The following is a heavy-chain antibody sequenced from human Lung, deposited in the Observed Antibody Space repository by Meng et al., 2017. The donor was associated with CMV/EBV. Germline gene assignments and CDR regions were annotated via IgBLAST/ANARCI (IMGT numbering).Heavy chain of an antibody. D-gene: IGHD2-2*01. CDR2: IIPILGIA. J-gene: IGHJ6*02. V-gene: IGHV1-69*10. CDR1: GGTFSSYA. Sequence: SXXVSXKASGGTFSSYAISWVRQAPGQGLEWMGGIIPILGIANYAQKFQGRVTITADKSTSTAYMELSSLRSEDTAVYYCARGACSSTSCYRYYYYGMDVWXQGNXVTGAS. CDR3: ARGACSSTSCYRYYYYGMDV.